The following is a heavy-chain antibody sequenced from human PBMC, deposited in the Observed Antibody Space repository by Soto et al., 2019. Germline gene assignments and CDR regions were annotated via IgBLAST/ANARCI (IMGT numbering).Heavy chain of an antibody. CDR3: ARDLSGYSYGYYYYGMDV. CDR1: GFTFSSYW. D-gene: IGHD5-18*01. Sequence: PVGSLRLSCAASGFTFSSYWMSWVRQAPGKGLEWVANIKQDGSEKYYVDSVKGRFTISRDNAKNSLYLQMNSLRAEDTAVYYCARDLSGYSYGYYYYGMDVWGQGTTVTVSS. CDR2: IKQDGSEK. J-gene: IGHJ6*02. V-gene: IGHV3-7*01.